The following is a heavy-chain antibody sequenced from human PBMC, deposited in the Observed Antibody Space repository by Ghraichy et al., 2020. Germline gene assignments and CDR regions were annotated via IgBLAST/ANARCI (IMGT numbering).Heavy chain of an antibody. CDR2: IYYSGST. CDR3: VRLQWLEGPYYFDY. J-gene: IGHJ4*02. Sequence: SETLSLTCTVSGGSISSSSYYWGWIRQPPGKGLEWIGSIYYSGSTYYNPSLKSRVTISVDTSKNQFSLKLSSVTAADTAVYYCVRLQWLEGPYYFDYWGQGTLVTVSS. D-gene: IGHD6-19*01. V-gene: IGHV4-39*01. CDR1: GGSISSSSYY.